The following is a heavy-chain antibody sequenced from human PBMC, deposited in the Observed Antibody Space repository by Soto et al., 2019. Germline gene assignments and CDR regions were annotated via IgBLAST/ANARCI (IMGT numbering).Heavy chain of an antibody. CDR3: ARDGYDSSGYPTPSYGMDV. D-gene: IGHD3-22*01. Sequence: GTSVKVSCKESGYTFTSYYMHWVRQAPGQGLEWMGIINPSGGSTSYAQKFQGRVTMTRDTSTSTVYMELSSLRSEDTAVYYCARDGYDSSGYPTPSYGMDVWGQGTTVTVSS. J-gene: IGHJ6*02. CDR2: INPSGGST. CDR1: GYTFTSYY. V-gene: IGHV1-46*01.